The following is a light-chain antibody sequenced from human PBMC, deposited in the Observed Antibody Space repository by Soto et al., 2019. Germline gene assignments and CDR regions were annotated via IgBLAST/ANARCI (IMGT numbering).Light chain of an antibody. CDR1: SSDVGGYNY. CDR2: DVS. CDR3: CSYAGSYSYVV. Sequence: QSALTQPRSVSGSPGQSVTISCTGTSSDVGGYNYVSWYQQHPGKAPKLMIYDVSKRPSGVPDRFSGPKSSNTASLTISGLQAEDEADYYCCSYAGSYSYVVFGGGTKLTVL. J-gene: IGLJ2*01. V-gene: IGLV2-11*01.